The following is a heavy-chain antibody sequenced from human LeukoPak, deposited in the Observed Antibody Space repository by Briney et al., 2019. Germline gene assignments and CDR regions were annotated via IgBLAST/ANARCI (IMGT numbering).Heavy chain of an antibody. Sequence: GGSLRLSCAASGFTVSSNYMSWVRQAPGKGLEWVANIRQDGSEEYYVESVKGRFTISRDNAKNSLYLQLNSLRDEDTAVYYCARVWLQSKSLPYWGQGTLVTVSS. CDR1: GFTVSSNY. D-gene: IGHD5-24*01. CDR3: ARVWLQSKSLPY. J-gene: IGHJ4*02. CDR2: IRQDGSEE. V-gene: IGHV3-7*01.